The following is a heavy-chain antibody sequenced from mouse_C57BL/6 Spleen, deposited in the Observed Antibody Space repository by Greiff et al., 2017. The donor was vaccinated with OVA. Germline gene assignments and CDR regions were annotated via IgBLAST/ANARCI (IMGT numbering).Heavy chain of an antibody. V-gene: IGHV1-69*01. D-gene: IGHD1-1*01. CDR2: IDPSDSYT. CDR3: ARPFITPYFDV. CDR1: GYTFTSYW. J-gene: IGHJ1*03. Sequence: QVQLQQPGAELVMPGASVKLSCKASGYTFTSYWMHWVKQRPGQGLEWIGEIDPSDSYTNYNQKFKGKSTLTVDKSSSTAYMQLSSLTSEDSAVYYCARPFITPYFDVWGTGTTVTVSS.